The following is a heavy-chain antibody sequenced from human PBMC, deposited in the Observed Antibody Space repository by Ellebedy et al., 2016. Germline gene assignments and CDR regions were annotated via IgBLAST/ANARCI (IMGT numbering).Heavy chain of an antibody. Sequence: GGSLRLSCGGSGFTLRNSWMTWVRQTPGKGLAWVASIKQDGSQKDYEDSVKGRFSISRDNAKGLMYLQMTRLRVEDSAVYYCGAGGGWLSDYWGQGTLVTVSS. CDR1: GFTLRNSW. V-gene: IGHV3-7*01. CDR2: IKQDGSQK. D-gene: IGHD6-19*01. CDR3: GAGGGWLSDY. J-gene: IGHJ4*02.